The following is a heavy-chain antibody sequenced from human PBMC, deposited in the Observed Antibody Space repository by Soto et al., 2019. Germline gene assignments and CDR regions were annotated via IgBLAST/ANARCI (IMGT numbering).Heavy chain of an antibody. V-gene: IGHV3-30-3*01. CDR2: ISHDGSHK. D-gene: IGHD1-26*01. CDR3: ATWEERYFQD. J-gene: IGHJ1*01. CDR1: GFTFNSFT. Sequence: GGSLRLSCAASGFTFNSFTMHWVRQAPGKGLEWVAVISHDGSHKYSADSVKGRFTISRDDSKNTLYLQMSSLRVEDTAIYYCATWEERYFQDWGQGTLVTVSS.